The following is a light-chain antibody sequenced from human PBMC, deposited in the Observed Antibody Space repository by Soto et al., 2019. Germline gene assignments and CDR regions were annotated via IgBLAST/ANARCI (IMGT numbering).Light chain of an antibody. CDR2: GAS. CDR1: QRCSSSC. V-gene: IGKV3-20*01. J-gene: IGKJ4*01. Sequence: DSGLTRCPGTLSSSPGERATLSCRAAQRCSSSCLAWYQQKPGKAPSLLIYGASNRESGVPERFSGSGSGTEFTLTISGLQPEDFAVYYCQRYGSYHFTFGEGTKVDIK. CDR3: QRYGSYHFT.